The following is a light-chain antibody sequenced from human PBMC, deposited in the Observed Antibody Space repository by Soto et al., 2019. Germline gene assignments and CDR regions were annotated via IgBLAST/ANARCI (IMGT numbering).Light chain of an antibody. CDR2: KAS. V-gene: IGKV1-5*03. J-gene: IGKJ1*01. CDR1: QSISGW. CDR3: QQYATYSRT. Sequence: DVQMPQSPSTLSASVGARVTITCRASQSISGWLAWYQQRPGTAPKLMIYKASTLATGVPSRFSGSGSGTKFTLTIGSLQPDDFATYYCQQYATYSRTFGQGTKVDIK.